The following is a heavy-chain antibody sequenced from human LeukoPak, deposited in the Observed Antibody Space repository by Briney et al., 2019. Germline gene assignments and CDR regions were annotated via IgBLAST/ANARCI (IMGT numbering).Heavy chain of an antibody. CDR3: ARRFQVDTAMVHYYYYYYMDV. CDR2: INPSGGST. J-gene: IGHJ6*03. D-gene: IGHD5-18*01. CDR1: GYTFTSYY. Sequence: ASVKVSCKASGYTFTSYYMHWVRQAPGQGLEWMGIINPSGGSTSYAQKFQGRVTMTRDMSTSTVYMELSSLRSEDTAVYYCARRFQVDTAMVHYYYYYYMDVWGKGTTVTISS. V-gene: IGHV1-46*01.